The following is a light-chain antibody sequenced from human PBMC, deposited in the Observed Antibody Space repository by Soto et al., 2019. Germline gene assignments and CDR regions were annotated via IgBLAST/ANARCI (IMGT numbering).Light chain of an antibody. J-gene: IGLJ1*01. Sequence: SYELTQPPSVSVAPGKTARITRGGNNIGSKSVHWYQQKPGQAPVLVIYYDSDRPSGIPERFSGSNSGNTATLTISRVEAGDEADYYCQVWDSSSDHLYVFGTGTKVTV. CDR1: NIGSKS. CDR2: YDS. V-gene: IGLV3-21*04. CDR3: QVWDSSSDHLYV.